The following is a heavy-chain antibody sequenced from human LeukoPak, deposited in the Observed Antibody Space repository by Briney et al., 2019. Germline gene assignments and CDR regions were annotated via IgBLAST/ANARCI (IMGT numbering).Heavy chain of an antibody. CDR2: INPSVDTT. J-gene: IGHJ4*02. D-gene: IGHD2-15*01. CDR3: TRPNSGGSFPYSFEY. V-gene: IGHV1-46*01. CDR1: GYTFANYY. Sequence: ASVKVSCKASGYTFANYYIHWVRQAPGQGLEWIGIINPSVDTTTYAQKFQGRVTMARDTSTNTVYMELSSLRSEDTAVYYCTRPNSGGSFPYSFEYWGQGTLVSVSS.